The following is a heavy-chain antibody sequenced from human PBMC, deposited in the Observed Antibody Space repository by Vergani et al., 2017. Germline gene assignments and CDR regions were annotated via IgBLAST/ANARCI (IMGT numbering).Heavy chain of an antibody. D-gene: IGHD3-3*01. V-gene: IGHV3-48*03. CDR3: ARASGYRAFDI. CDR1: GFTFSSYE. CDR2: ISSSGSTI. Sequence: EVQLVESGGGLVQPGGSLRLSCAASGFTFSSYEMNWVRQAPGKGLEWVSYISSSGSTIYYADSVKGRFTISRDNAKNSLYLQMNSLRAEDTAVYYCARASGYRAFDIWGQGTMVTVSS. J-gene: IGHJ3*02.